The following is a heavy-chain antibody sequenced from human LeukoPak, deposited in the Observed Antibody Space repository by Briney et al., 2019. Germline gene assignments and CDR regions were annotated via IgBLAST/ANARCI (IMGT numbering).Heavy chain of an antibody. CDR3: ARRAGAYSHPYAY. CDR2: IWKSGGST. Sequence: GGSLRLSCAASGFTFSSYAMSWVRQGAGRGLEWVSAIWKSGGSTFYADSVRGRSTISRDNSKNTLYLQMNSLKAEDTAVYYCARRAGAYSHPYAYWGQGPLVTVSS. V-gene: IGHV3-23*01. CDR1: GFTFSSYA. D-gene: IGHD4/OR15-4a*01. J-gene: IGHJ4*02.